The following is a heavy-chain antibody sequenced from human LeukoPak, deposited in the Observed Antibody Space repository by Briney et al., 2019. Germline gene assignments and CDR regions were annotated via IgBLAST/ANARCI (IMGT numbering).Heavy chain of an antibody. J-gene: IGHJ4*02. CDR3: ARDCSSTSCAHDY. V-gene: IGHV3-21*01. Sequence: GSLRLSCAASGFTFSSYSMNWVRQAPGKGLEWVSSISSSSSYIYYADSVKGRFTISRDNAKNSLYLQMNSLRAEDTAVYYCARDCSSTSCAHDYWGQGTLVTVSS. D-gene: IGHD2-2*01. CDR1: GFTFSSYS. CDR2: ISSSSSYI.